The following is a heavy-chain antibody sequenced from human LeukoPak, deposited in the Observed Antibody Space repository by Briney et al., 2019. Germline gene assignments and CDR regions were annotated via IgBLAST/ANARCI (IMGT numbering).Heavy chain of an antibody. CDR1: GYTFIGYY. CDR2: INPNTGGT. J-gene: IGHJ4*02. CDR3: ARGAGSGSYYRIDQ. D-gene: IGHD3-10*01. Sequence: GASVKVSCKASGYTFIGYYIHWVRQAPGQGLEWMGWINPNTGGTEYAQNFQGRVTMTRDTSITTAYMELSSLRSDDTAVYYCARGAGSGSYYRIDQWGQGTPVTVSS. V-gene: IGHV1-2*02.